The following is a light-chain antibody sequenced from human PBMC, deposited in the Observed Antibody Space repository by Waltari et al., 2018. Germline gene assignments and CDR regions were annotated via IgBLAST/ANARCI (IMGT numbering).Light chain of an antibody. CDR3: QHYDSYSAT. CDR2: KAS. CDR1: QSMTRW. V-gene: IGKV1-5*03. J-gene: IGKJ4*02. Sequence: DIQITQSPPTLSASVRDGVAITCRASQSMTRWLAWYQQKPGKAPKLLIYKASILESGVPSRFSGGGSGTEFTLTISSLQPDDFATYYCQHYDSYSATFGRGTKVEIK.